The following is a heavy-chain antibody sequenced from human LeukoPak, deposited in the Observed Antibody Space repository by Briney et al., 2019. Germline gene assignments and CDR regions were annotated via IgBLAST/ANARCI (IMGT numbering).Heavy chain of an antibody. V-gene: IGHV1-8*01. J-gene: IGHJ4*02. Sequence: ASVKVSCKASGYTFTSYDINRVRQATGQGLEWMGWMNPNSGDTGYAQKFQGRVTMTRNTSISTAYMELSSLRSEDTAVYYCARVAYYYDSSGYYQRLKYFDYWGQGTLVTVSS. CDR1: GYTFTSYD. CDR2: MNPNSGDT. CDR3: ARVAYYYDSSGYYQRLKYFDY. D-gene: IGHD3-22*01.